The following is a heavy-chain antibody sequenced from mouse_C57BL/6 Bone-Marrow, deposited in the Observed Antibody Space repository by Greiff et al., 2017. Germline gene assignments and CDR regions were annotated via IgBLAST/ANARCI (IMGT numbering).Heavy chain of an antibody. CDR3: AKIGICYGNYGWFAY. J-gene: IGHJ3*01. Sequence: VQLQESGPGLVQPSQSLSITCTASGFSLTSYGVHWVRQSPGKGLEWLGVIWRGGSPDYNAAFMARMSITKDNSKSQVFLKMNSLQADDTAIYYGAKIGICYGNYGWFAYWGQGTLVTVSA. CDR1: GFSLTSYG. CDR2: IWRGGSP. V-gene: IGHV2-5*01. D-gene: IGHD2-1*01.